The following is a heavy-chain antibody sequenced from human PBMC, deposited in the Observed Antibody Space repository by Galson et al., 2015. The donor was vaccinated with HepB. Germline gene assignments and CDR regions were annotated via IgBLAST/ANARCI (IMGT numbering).Heavy chain of an antibody. J-gene: IGHJ4*02. Sequence: SLRLSCAASGFTFSSYAMSWVRQAPGKGLEWISAITGSGGNTYYADSVKGRFTIPRDNSKNTLSLQMNSLRAEDTAVYYCARGTVVTPEDYWGQGTLVTVSS. CDR2: ITGSGGNT. D-gene: IGHD4-23*01. V-gene: IGHV3-23*01. CDR1: GFTFSSYA. CDR3: ARGTVVTPEDY.